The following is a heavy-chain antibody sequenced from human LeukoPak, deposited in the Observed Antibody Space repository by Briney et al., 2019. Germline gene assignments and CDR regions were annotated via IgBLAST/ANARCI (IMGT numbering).Heavy chain of an antibody. Sequence: GGSLRLSCAASGFTFTSYAVSWVRQAPGKGPEWVSGISESGGSTYYVDSVKGRFTISRDNSKNTVYLQMNSLRAEDTAIYYCAKGGVRPVTTGDYWGQGTLVTVSS. CDR3: AKGGVRPVTTGDY. CDR2: ISESGGST. V-gene: IGHV3-23*01. D-gene: IGHD4-17*01. CDR1: GFTFTSYA. J-gene: IGHJ4*02.